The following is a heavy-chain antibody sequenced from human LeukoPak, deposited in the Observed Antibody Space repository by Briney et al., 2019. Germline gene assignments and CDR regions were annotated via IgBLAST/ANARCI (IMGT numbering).Heavy chain of an antibody. J-gene: IGHJ4*02. V-gene: IGHV3-23*01. Sequence: PGGSLRLSCAASGFTFSSYAMSWVRQAPGKGLEWVSAISGSGGSTYYADSVKGRFTISRDNSKNTLYLQMNSLRAEDTAVYYCAKDAGEMATIITRFYFDYWGQGTLVTVSS. CDR3: AKDAGEMATIITRFYFDY. D-gene: IGHD5-24*01. CDR2: ISGSGGST. CDR1: GFTFSSYA.